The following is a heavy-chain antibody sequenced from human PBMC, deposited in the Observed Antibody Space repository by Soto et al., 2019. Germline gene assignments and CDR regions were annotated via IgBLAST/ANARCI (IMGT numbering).Heavy chain of an antibody. J-gene: IGHJ6*02. CDR2: ISGRGGTT. Sequence: GGSLRLSCAASGFTFDSHAMSWVRQAPGKGLEWVSSISGRGGTTYSAASVKGRFTISRDNFKNTLYLQMNSLRAEDTARYFWEKSLPPGQQLIPVWGTQYYYEYYGIDVSGQGTTVTVYS. V-gene: IGHV3-23*01. D-gene: IGHD6-13*01. CDR3: EKSLPPGQQLIPVWGTQYYYEYYGIDV. CDR1: GFTFDSHA.